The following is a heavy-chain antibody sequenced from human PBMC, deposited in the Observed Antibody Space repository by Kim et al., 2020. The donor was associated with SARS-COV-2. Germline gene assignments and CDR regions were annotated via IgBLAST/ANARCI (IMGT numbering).Heavy chain of an antibody. CDR2: INHSGST. V-gene: IGHV4-34*01. D-gene: IGHD2-15*01. Sequence: SETLSLTCAVYGGSFSGYYWSWIRQPPGKGLEWIGEINHSGSTNYNPSLKSRVTISVDTSKNQFSLKLSSVTAADTAVYYCARSGWWYRSNAFDIWGQGTMVTVSS. J-gene: IGHJ3*02. CDR1: GGSFSGYY. CDR3: ARSGWWYRSNAFDI.